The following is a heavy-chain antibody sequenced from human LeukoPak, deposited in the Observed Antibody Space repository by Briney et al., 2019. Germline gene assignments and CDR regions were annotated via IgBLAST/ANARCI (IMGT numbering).Heavy chain of an antibody. CDR2: IQYDGTNK. CDR1: GFSFSNYG. V-gene: IGHV3-30*02. J-gene: IGHJ4*02. Sequence: GGSLRLSCAASGFSFSNYGMHWVRQAPGKGLEWVAFIQYDGTNKYYADSVKGRFTISRDNSKNTLYLQMNSLRAEDTAVYYCAKDLGGWYLDYWGQGTLVTVSS. D-gene: IGHD6-19*01. CDR3: AKDLGGWYLDY.